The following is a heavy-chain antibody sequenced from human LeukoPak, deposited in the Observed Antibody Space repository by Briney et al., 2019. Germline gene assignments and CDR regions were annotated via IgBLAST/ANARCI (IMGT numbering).Heavy chain of an antibody. D-gene: IGHD6-19*01. V-gene: IGHV3-23*01. J-gene: IGHJ6*02. Sequence: PGGSLRLSCAASGFTFSSYAMSWVRQAPGKGLEWVSAISGSGGSTYYADSVKGRFTISRDNSKNALYLQMNSLRAEDTAVYYCAKLSSSGWYRSYYYGMDVWGQGTTVTVSS. CDR2: ISGSGGST. CDR1: GFTFSSYA. CDR3: AKLSSSGWYRSYYYGMDV.